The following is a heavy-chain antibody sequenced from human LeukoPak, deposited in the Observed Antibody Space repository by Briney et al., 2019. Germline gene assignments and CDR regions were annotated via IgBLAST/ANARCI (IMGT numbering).Heavy chain of an antibody. CDR2: IIPIFGTA. CDR1: GGTFSSYA. D-gene: IGHD1-26*01. J-gene: IGHJ3*02. Sequence: ASVKVSCKASGGTFSSYAISWVRQAPGQGLEWMGGIIPIFGTANYAQKFQGRVTITADESTSTAYMELSSLRSEDTAVYYRARDLLGEAAFDIWGQGTMVTVSS. V-gene: IGHV1-69*01. CDR3: ARDLLGEAAFDI.